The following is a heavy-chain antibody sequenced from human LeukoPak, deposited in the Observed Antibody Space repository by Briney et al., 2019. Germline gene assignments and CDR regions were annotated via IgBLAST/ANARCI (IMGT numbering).Heavy chain of an antibody. J-gene: IGHJ4*02. CDR1: GFTFSSYA. CDR3: AKDYKSGRGPMVRGVMGLFDY. CDR2: ISGSGGST. D-gene: IGHD3-10*01. V-gene: IGHV3-23*01. Sequence: GGSLRLSCAASGFTFSSYAMSWVRQTPGKGLEWVSAISGSGGSTYYADSVKGRFTISRDNSKNTLYLQMNSLRAEDTAVYYCAKDYKSGRGPMVRGVMGLFDYWGQGTLVTVSS.